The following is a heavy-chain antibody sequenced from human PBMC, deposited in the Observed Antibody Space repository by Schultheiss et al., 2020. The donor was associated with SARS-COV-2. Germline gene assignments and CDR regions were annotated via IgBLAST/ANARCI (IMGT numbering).Heavy chain of an antibody. CDR3: TRGSGSYWVHDAFDI. V-gene: IGHV3-49*04. D-gene: IGHD1-26*01. J-gene: IGHJ3*02. Sequence: GGSLRLSCTASGFTFSNAWMSWVRQAPGKGLEWVGFIRSKAYGGTTEYAASVKGRFTISRDDSKSIAYLQMNSLKTEDTAVYYCTRGSGSYWVHDAFDIWGQGTMVTVSS. CDR2: IRSKAYGGTT. CDR1: GFTFSNAW.